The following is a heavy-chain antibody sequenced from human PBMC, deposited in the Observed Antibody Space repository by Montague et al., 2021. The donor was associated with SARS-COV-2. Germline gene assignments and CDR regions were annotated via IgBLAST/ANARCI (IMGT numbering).Heavy chain of an antibody. V-gene: IGHV3-74*01. CDR2: INSDGSST. J-gene: IGHJ3*02. CDR1: GFTFSSYW. Sequence: SLRLSCAASGFTFSSYWMHWVRQAPGKGLVWVSRINSDGSSTSYADSVKGRFTISRGNSKNTLYLQMNSLRAEDTAVYYCARGRGGSYRTAFDIWGQGTMVTVSS. D-gene: IGHD1-26*01. CDR3: ARGRGGSYRTAFDI.